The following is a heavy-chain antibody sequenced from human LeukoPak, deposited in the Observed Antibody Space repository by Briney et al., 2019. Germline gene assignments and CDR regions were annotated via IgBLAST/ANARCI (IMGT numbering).Heavy chain of an antibody. D-gene: IGHD6-13*01. Sequence: PGGSLRLSCAASGFTFSSYAMSWVRQAPGKGLKWVSVISISGGSTNYADSVKGRFTISRDNSKNALYLHMNSLRAEDTAIYYCAKHYTGSSRPYDSWGQGTLVTVSS. CDR2: ISISGGST. CDR1: GFTFSSYA. J-gene: IGHJ4*02. V-gene: IGHV3-23*01. CDR3: AKHYTGSSRPYDS.